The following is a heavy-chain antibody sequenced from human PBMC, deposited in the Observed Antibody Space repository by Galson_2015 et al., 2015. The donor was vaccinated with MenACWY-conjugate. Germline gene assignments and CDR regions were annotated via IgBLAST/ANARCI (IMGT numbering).Heavy chain of an antibody. CDR1: GFSFRSNA. CDR3: VKERGSLSHNYYFYFMDV. CDR2: ISASGGNT. V-gene: IGHV3-23*01. Sequence: SLRLSCAASGFSFRSNAMSWVRQAPGKGLEWVSAISASGGNTYYPDYAKGRFTISRDNSKNTLVLEMNSLRGEDTALYYCVKERGSLSHNYYFYFMDVWGKGTTVTIS. J-gene: IGHJ6*03. D-gene: IGHD6-6*01.